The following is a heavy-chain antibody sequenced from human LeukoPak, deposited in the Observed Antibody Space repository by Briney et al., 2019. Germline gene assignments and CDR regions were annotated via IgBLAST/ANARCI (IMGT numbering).Heavy chain of an antibody. CDR2: ITSRTSTT. D-gene: IGHD3-16*01. Sequence: GGSLRLSCAASGFTFSTFAMNWVRQAPGKGLEWISSITSRTSTTYYADSVKGRFTISRDNSKNTLYLQMNSLRAEDTAVYYCAKAPLGPLYNWFDPWGQGTLVTASS. J-gene: IGHJ5*02. V-gene: IGHV3-23*01. CDR1: GFTFSTFA. CDR3: AKAPLGPLYNWFDP.